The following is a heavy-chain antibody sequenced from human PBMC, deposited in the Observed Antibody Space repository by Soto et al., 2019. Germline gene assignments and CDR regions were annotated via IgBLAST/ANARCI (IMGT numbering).Heavy chain of an antibody. J-gene: IGHJ4*02. Sequence: QVQLQESGPGLVKPSQTLSLTCLVSGASVSGDGSYCSWIRQHPGKGLELIGYINNSGSTYANPSLENRVAMSIDTSKNQFSLRLSSVTAADSAVYFCARDLGSEQWFFDNWGQGILVTVSS. CDR3: ARDLGSEQWFFDN. D-gene: IGHD6-19*01. CDR2: INNSGST. V-gene: IGHV4-31*03. CDR1: GASVSGDGSY.